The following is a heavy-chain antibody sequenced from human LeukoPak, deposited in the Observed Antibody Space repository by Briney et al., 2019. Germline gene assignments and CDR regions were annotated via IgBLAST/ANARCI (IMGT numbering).Heavy chain of an antibody. CDR3: ARCPVLSGAPRTYYDFWSGAGHWFDP. CDR1: GGSISSYY. J-gene: IGHJ5*02. CDR2: IYYSGST. V-gene: IGHV4-39*01. D-gene: IGHD3-3*01. Sequence: PSETLSLTCTVSGGSISSYYWGWIRQPPGKGLEWIGSIYYSGSTYYNPSLKSRVTISVDTSKNQFSLKLSSVTAADTAVYYCARCPVLSGAPRTYYDFWSGAGHWFDPWGQGTLVTVSS.